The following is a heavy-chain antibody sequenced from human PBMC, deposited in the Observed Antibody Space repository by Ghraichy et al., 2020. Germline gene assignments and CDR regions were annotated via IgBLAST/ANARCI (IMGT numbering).Heavy chain of an antibody. J-gene: IGHJ4*02. CDR1: GGSFSGYY. Sequence: SETLSLTCAVYGGSFSGYYWSWIRQPPGKGLEWIGEINHSGSTNYNPSLKSRVTISVDTSKNQFSLKVSSVTAADTAVYYCARKGDGYNIDDYWGQGTLVTVSS. CDR2: INHSGST. V-gene: IGHV4-34*01. CDR3: ARKGDGYNIDDY. D-gene: IGHD5-24*01.